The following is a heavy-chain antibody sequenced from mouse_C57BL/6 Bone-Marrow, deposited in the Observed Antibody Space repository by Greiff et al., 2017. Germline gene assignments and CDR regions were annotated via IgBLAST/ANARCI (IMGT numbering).Heavy chain of an antibody. J-gene: IGHJ2*01. CDR3: ARRTTVVPLDY. Sequence: VMLVESGAELARPGASVKLSCKASGYTFTSYGISWVKQRTGQGLEWIGEIYPRSGNTYYNEKFKGKATLTADKSSSTAYMELRSLTSEDSAVYFCARRTTVVPLDYWGQGTTLTVSS. D-gene: IGHD1-1*01. CDR2: IYPRSGNT. V-gene: IGHV1-81*01. CDR1: GYTFTSYG.